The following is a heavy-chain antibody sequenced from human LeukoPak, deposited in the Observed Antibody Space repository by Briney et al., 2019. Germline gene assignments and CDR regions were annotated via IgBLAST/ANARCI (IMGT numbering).Heavy chain of an antibody. CDR3: ARTRDNYYYMDG. J-gene: IGHJ6*03. CDR1: GVTFSSYW. CDR2: IKQDGSEK. V-gene: IGHV3-7*01. D-gene: IGHD2-2*01. Sequence: GGSLRLSCAASGVTFSSYWMSWVRQAPGKGLEWVANIKQDGSEKYYVDSVKGRFTISRDNAKNSLYLQMNSLRAEDTAVYYCARTRDNYYYMDGWGKGTTVTVSS.